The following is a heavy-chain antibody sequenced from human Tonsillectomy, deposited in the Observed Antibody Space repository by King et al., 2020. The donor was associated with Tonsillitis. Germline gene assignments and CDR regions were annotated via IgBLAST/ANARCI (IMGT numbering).Heavy chain of an antibody. CDR3: ARVDSSGYYYDPSDYYYYGMDV. CDR2: ILSNEAE. CDR1: GCALSKARMG. V-gene: IGHV2-26*01. D-gene: IGHD3-22*01. Sequence: VSGCALSKARMGVSGSRGPPGKALEWRGRILSNEAEEHRSTWKSRSTTSKDTSKSQVVLTMTNMDPVDTATYYCARVDSSGYYYDPSDYYYYGMDVWGQGTTVTVSS. J-gene: IGHJ6*02.